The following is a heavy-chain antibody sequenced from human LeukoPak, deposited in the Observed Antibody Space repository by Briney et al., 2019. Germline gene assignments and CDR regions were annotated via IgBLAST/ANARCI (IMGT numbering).Heavy chain of an antibody. J-gene: IGHJ4*02. CDR1: GFTFDDYG. CDR3: AKGFCSSINCYPGDY. Sequence: PGGSLRLSCAASGFTFDDYGMSWVRQAPGKGLEWVSGNSWNSRNIGYADSVKGRFTISRDNAKNSLYLQMNSLRVEDMALYYCAKGFCSSINCYPGDYWGQGTLVTVSS. CDR2: NSWNSRNI. V-gene: IGHV3-9*03. D-gene: IGHD2-2*01.